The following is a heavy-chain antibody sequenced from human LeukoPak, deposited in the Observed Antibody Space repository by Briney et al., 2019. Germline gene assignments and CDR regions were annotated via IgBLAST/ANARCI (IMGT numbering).Heavy chain of an antibody. Sequence: GGSLRLSCAASGFTFSSYGMHWVRQAPGKGLEWVTVISLDGRDEYYADSVKGRFTISRDNSKNTVVLQMNSLRVEDTAVYYCAKDGGYSSTSNYYYGMNVWGQGTTVTVSS. CDR3: AKDGGYSSTSNYYYGMNV. D-gene: IGHD6-19*01. CDR1: GFTFSSYG. V-gene: IGHV3-30*18. CDR2: ISLDGRDE. J-gene: IGHJ6*02.